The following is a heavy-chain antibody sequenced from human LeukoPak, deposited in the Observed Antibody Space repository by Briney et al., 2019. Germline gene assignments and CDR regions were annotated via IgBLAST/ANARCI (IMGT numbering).Heavy chain of an antibody. D-gene: IGHD3-3*01. CDR2: IWYDGSNK. Sequence: QPGRSLRLSCAASGFTFSSYGMHWVRQAPGKGLEWVAVIWYDGSNKYYADSVKGRFTISRDNSKNTLYLQMNSLRAEDTAVYYCARESITIFGVVTHMDYWGQGTLVTVSS. J-gene: IGHJ4*02. V-gene: IGHV3-33*01. CDR1: GFTFSSYG. CDR3: ARESITIFGVVTHMDY.